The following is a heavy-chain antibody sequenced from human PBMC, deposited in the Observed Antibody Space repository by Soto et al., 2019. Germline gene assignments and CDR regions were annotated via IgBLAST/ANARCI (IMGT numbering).Heavy chain of an antibody. CDR3: TTGSGIVVVPAAIGY. CDR1: GFTFSSYW. Sequence: EVQLVESGGGLVQPGGSLRLSCAASGFTFSSYWMSWVRQAPGKGLEWVGRIKSKTDGGTTDYAAPVKGRFTISRDDSKNTLYLQMNSLKTEDTAVYYCTTGSGIVVVPAAIGYWGQGTLVTVSS. J-gene: IGHJ4*02. V-gene: IGHV3-15*01. CDR2: IKSKTDGGTT. D-gene: IGHD2-2*01.